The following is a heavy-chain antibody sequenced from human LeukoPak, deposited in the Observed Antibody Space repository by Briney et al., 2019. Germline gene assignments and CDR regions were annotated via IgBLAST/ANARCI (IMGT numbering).Heavy chain of an antibody. Sequence: SETLSLTCAVYGGSFSGYYWSWIRQPPGKGLEWIGEINHSGSTNYNPSLKCRVTISVDTSKNQFSLKLSSVTAADTAVYYCARDGYNRANFDYWGQGTLVTVSS. D-gene: IGHD5-24*01. CDR1: GGSFSGYY. J-gene: IGHJ4*02. CDR3: ARDGYNRANFDY. CDR2: INHSGST. V-gene: IGHV4-34*01.